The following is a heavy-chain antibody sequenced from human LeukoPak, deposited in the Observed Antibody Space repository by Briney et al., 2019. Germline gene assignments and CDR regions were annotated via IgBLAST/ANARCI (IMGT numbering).Heavy chain of an antibody. CDR3: ARRAEQSSPGHAFDI. Sequence: SSETLSLTCTVAVGSISGYCWSWIRQPPEKGLDWIGNINFSGSTNYNPSLKSRVTISLDTSKNQFSLKLSSVTAADTAVYYCARRAEQSSPGHAFDIWGQGTMVTVSS. CDR2: INFSGST. CDR1: VGSISGYC. V-gene: IGHV4-59*12. J-gene: IGHJ3*02. D-gene: IGHD6-19*01.